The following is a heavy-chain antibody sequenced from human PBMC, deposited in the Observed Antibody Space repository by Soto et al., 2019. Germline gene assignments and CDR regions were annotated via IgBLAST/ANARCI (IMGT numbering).Heavy chain of an antibody. D-gene: IGHD3-16*01. V-gene: IGHV1-3*01. CDR2: INAGNGNT. CDR3: AREGGSRNYYCYGMDV. CDR1: GYTFTSYA. Sequence: ASVKVSCKASGYTFTSYAMHWVRQAPGQRLEWMGWINAGNGNTKYSQKFQGRVTITRDTSASTAYMELSSLRSEDTAVYYCAREGGSRNYYCYGMDVWGQGTTVTVSS. J-gene: IGHJ6*02.